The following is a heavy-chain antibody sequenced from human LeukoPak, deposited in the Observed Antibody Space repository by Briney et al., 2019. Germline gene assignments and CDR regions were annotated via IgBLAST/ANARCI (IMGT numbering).Heavy chain of an antibody. CDR1: RHTVFNQSAA. V-gene: IGHV6-1*01. J-gene: IGHJ5*02. D-gene: IGHD4-11*01. CDR2: KYYRSKWYN. CDR3: ARDRPAPTYNWFDP. Sequence: ALPLTCDISRHTVFNQSAAWNWLLESPSRALEWLGKKYYRSKWYNDYAVSVKSRITINPDTSKNQFSLQLNSVTPEDTAVYYCARDRPAPTYNWFDPWGQGTLVTVSS.